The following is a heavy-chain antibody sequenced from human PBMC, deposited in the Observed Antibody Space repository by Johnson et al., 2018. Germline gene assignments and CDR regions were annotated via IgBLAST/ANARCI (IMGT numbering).Heavy chain of an antibody. J-gene: IGHJ3*02. V-gene: IGHV3-30*03. CDR2: ISYDGSNK. CDR1: GFTFSVYG. CDR3: ARKWSFYCSDGSWYSGTFDI. Sequence: QVQLVESGGGVVQPGRSLRLSCAASGFTFSVYGMHWVRQAPGKGLEWVAVISYDGSNKYYADSVKGRFTISRENSKNTLYLQMNSLKAEDTAVYYCARKWSFYCSDGSWYSGTFDIWGQGTKVTVSS. D-gene: IGHD2-15*01.